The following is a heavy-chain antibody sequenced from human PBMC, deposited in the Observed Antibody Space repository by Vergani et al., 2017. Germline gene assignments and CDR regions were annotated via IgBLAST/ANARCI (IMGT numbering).Heavy chain of an antibody. Sequence: QVPPQESGPGLVKPSETLSLPCSVSGHSISSGCYWGWIRQPPGKGLEWIGSFFHSWSTYYNPSLKGRVTISVDTSKNQFFLKLSSVTAADTAVYYCARDGQYSSGWSWEWGQGTLVTVSS. CDR3: ARDGQYSSGWSWE. J-gene: IGHJ4*01. CDR2: FFHSWST. CDR1: GHSISSGCY. V-gene: IGHV4-38-2*02. D-gene: IGHD6-19*01.